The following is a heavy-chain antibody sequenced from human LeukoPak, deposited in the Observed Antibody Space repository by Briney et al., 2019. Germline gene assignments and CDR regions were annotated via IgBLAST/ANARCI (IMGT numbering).Heavy chain of an antibody. V-gene: IGHV3-30*02. D-gene: IGHD5-18*01. Sequence: GGSLRLSCAASGFTFSSYGMHWVRQAPGKGLEWVAFIRYDGSNKYYADSVKGRFTISRDNSKNTLYLQMNSLRAEDTAVYYCAPGAAMVGPYYFDYWGQGTLVTVSS. CDR3: APGAAMVGPYYFDY. J-gene: IGHJ4*02. CDR1: GFTFSSYG. CDR2: IRYDGSNK.